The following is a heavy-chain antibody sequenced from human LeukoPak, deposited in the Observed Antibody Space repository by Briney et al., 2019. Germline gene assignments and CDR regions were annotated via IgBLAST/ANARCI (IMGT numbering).Heavy chain of an antibody. CDR1: GFTFSSYA. CDR2: IKQDGSEK. J-gene: IGHJ4*02. CDR3: ARDMTLKPWNFDY. Sequence: PGGSLRLSCAASGFTFSSYAMHWVRQAPGKGLEWVANIKQDGSEKYYVDSVKGRFTISRDNAKNSLYLQMNSLRAEDTAVYYCARDMTLKPWNFDYWGQGTLVTVSS. D-gene: IGHD3/OR15-3a*01. V-gene: IGHV3-7*01.